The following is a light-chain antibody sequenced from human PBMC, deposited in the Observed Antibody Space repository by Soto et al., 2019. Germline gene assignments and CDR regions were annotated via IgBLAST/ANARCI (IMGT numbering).Light chain of an antibody. CDR2: AAS. CDR3: QQLNSYPRLT. Sequence: IQLTQSPSSLSASLGDRFTITCRASQGISSYLAWYQQKPGKAPKLLIYAASTLQSGVPSRFSGSGSGTDFTLTISSLQPEDFATYYCQQLNSYPRLTFGGGTKVDIK. CDR1: QGISSY. J-gene: IGKJ4*01. V-gene: IGKV1-9*01.